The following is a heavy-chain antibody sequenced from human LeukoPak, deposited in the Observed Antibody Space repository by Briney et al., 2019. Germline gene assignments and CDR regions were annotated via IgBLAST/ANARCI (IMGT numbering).Heavy chain of an antibody. D-gene: IGHD2-15*01. V-gene: IGHV1-69*04. Sequence: PSVKLSCKASGGTFSSYAISWVRQAPGHGIEWMGRIIPILGIANYAQKFQGRVTITADKSTSTAYMELSSLISEDTAVYYCARHCSGGSCYGYNWFDPWGQGTLVTVSS. J-gene: IGHJ5*02. CDR1: GGTFSSYA. CDR3: ARHCSGGSCYGYNWFDP. CDR2: IIPILGIA.